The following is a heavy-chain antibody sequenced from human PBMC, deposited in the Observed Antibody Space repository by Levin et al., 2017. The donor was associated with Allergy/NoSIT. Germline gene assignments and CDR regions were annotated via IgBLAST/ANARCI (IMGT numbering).Heavy chain of an antibody. CDR3: ARDLVAYGGVTGTFDY. J-gene: IGHJ4*02. CDR2: ISWNGDST. D-gene: IGHD3-16*01. Sequence: GGSLRLSCEASGFIFDDYAMSWVRHTPGKGLEWVSGISWNGDSTGYADFVKGRFTISRERGKNSLYLQMNSLRVEDTAIYYCARDLVAYGGVTGTFDYWGQGSLVTVSS. CDR1: GFIFDDYA. V-gene: IGHV3-20*04.